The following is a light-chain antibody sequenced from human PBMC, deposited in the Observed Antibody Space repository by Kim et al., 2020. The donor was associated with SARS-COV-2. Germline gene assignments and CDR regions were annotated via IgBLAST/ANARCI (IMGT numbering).Light chain of an antibody. CDR1: RSIAGY. CDR3: QQRSDWPPLT. J-gene: IGKJ4*01. Sequence: EIVMTQSPATLSVSPGERATLSCRASRSIAGYLAWYQQKPGQAPRLLIYDASNRATGIPARFSGSGSGTEFTLTVSSLETEDFAVYYCQQRSDWPPLTFGGGTKVDIK. CDR2: DAS. V-gene: IGKV3-11*01.